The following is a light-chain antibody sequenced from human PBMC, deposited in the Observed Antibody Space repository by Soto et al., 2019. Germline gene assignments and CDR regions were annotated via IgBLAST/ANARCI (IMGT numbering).Light chain of an antibody. V-gene: IGLV2-14*01. Sequence: QSVLTQPDSVSGSPGQSITISCSGTSSDVGGYNYVSWYQQHPCNAPKLMIYDVINRPSGVSNRFSGSKSGNTASLTISWLQVEDEGDYYRCSYPRSSTLVFGGGT. CDR2: DVI. CDR3: CSYPRSSTLV. CDR1: SSDVGGYNY. J-gene: IGLJ2*01.